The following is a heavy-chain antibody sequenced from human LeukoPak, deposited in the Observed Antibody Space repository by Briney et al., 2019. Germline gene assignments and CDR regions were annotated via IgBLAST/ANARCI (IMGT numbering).Heavy chain of an antibody. D-gene: IGHD2-21*02. CDR2: INPDATII. J-gene: IGHJ4*02. CDR1: GFTFSRYW. Sequence: GGSLRLSCAASGFTFSRYWMHWVRQVPGKGLVWVSRINPDATIITYADSVRGRFTISRDNAKNTLYLQLSNLRAEDTAVYYYVRDLVLVTTPRYDFDHWGQGTLVNVSS. V-gene: IGHV3-74*01. CDR3: VRDLVLVTTPRYDFDH.